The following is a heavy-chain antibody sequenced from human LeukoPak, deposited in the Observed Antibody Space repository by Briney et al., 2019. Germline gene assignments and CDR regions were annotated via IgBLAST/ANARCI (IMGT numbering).Heavy chain of an antibody. CDR2: IRYDGSKE. CDR3: ARLPATATRPDY. Sequence: GGSLRLSCTTSGFIFSSDGMHWVRQRPGKGLEWVAFIRYDGSKEYYADSVKGRFTVSRDNSKNTLYLQMNSLRVEDTAVYYCARLPATATRPDYWGQGTLVTVSS. CDR1: GFIFSSDG. J-gene: IGHJ4*02. V-gene: IGHV3-30*02. D-gene: IGHD2-15*01.